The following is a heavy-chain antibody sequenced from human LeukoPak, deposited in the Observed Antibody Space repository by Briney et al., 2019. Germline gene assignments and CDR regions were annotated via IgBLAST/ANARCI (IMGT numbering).Heavy chain of an antibody. CDR1: GFTFSSYA. Sequence: GGSLRLSCAASGFTFSSYAMSWVRQAPGKGLEWVSAISGSGGSTYYADSVKGRFTISRDNSKNTLYLQMNSLRAEDTAVYYCAKTLVGQHLPYYFDYWGQGTLVTVSS. CDR2: ISGSGGST. CDR3: AKTLVGQHLPYYFDY. J-gene: IGHJ4*02. V-gene: IGHV3-23*01. D-gene: IGHD2-15*01.